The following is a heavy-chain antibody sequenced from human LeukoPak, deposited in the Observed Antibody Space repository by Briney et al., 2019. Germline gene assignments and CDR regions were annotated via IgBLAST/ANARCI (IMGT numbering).Heavy chain of an antibody. CDR3: ARDAGWGYYDL. J-gene: IGHJ4*02. D-gene: IGHD1-26*01. Sequence: GGSVRLSCVASGFTFRTSWLTWVRQAPGKGLEWVANIDKHGSGKYYVDSVKDRFAISRDYASNSVFLQMNSLRAEDTSVYYCARDAGWGYYDLWGQGTPVTVSS. CDR1: GFTFRTSW. V-gene: IGHV3-7*01. CDR2: IDKHGSGK.